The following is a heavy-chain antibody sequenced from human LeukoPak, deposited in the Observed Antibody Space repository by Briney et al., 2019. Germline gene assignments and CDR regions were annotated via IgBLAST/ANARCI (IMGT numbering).Heavy chain of an antibody. V-gene: IGHV3-48*03. Sequence: GRSLRLSCAAAGFMLSSFEINWVRQAPGKGLEWISYISSSGSITFYADSEKGRFTISRDNARNSLYLQMNSLRAEDTAVYYCASTRSTSDWYTRGFEYWGQGTLVTVSS. D-gene: IGHD6-19*01. CDR1: GFMLSSFE. CDR2: ISSSGSIT. CDR3: ASTRSTSDWYTRGFEY. J-gene: IGHJ4*02.